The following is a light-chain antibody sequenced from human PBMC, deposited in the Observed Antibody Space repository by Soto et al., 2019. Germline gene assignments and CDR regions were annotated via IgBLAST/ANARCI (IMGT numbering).Light chain of an antibody. J-gene: IGLJ3*02. CDR2: LNSDGSH. Sequence: QSVLTQSPSASASLGASVKLTCTLSSGHSSYAIAWHQQQPEKGPRYLMKLNSDGSHSKRDGIPDRFSGSSAGAERYLTISSLQSEDEADYYCQIWGTGIWVFGGGTKLPVL. CDR3: QIWGTGIWV. CDR1: SGHSSYA. V-gene: IGLV4-69*01.